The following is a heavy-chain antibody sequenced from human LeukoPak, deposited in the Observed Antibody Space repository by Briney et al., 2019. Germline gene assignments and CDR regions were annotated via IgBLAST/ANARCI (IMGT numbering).Heavy chain of an antibody. J-gene: IGHJ4*02. CDR2: ISAYNGNT. D-gene: IGHD3/OR15-3a*01. CDR1: GYTFTGYY. CDR3: ARTRTGYYCDY. Sequence: ASVKVSCKASGYTFTGYYMHWVRQAPGQGLEWMGWISAYNGNTNYAQKLQGRVTMTTDTSTSTAYMELRSLRSDDTAVYYCARTRTGYYCDYWGQGTLVTVSS. V-gene: IGHV1-18*04.